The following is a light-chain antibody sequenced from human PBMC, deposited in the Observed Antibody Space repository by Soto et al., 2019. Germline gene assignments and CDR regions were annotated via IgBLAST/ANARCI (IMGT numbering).Light chain of an antibody. Sequence: QSALTQPASVSGSPGQSITISCTGTSSDVGGYTYVSWYQHHPGKAPKLMIYEVSNRPSGVSNRFSGFKSGNTASLTISGLQAEDEADYYCSSYTSSSTLVFGGGTKLTVL. CDR3: SSYTSSSTLV. CDR2: EVS. CDR1: SSDVGGYTY. V-gene: IGLV2-14*01. J-gene: IGLJ2*01.